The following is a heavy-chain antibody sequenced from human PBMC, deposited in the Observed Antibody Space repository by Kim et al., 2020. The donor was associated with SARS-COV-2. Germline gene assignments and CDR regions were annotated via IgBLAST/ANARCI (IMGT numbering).Heavy chain of an antibody. D-gene: IGHD4-17*01. CDR1: GFTFSSYA. CDR2: ISGSGGST. J-gene: IGHJ4*02. Sequence: GGSLRLSCAASGFTFSSYAMSWVRQAPGKGPEWVSAISGSGGSTYYADSVKGRFTISRDNSKNTLYLQMNSLRAEDTAVYYCAKDNYGDYGVVPPSYFDYWGQGTLVTVSS. V-gene: IGHV3-23*01. CDR3: AKDNYGDYGVVPPSYFDY.